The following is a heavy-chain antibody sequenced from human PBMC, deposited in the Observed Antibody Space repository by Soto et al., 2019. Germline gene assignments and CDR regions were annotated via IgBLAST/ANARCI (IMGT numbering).Heavy chain of an antibody. V-gene: IGHV1-69*06. J-gene: IGHJ4*02. CDR3: ARDTSSVWLDY. CDR1: GGTFSSYA. D-gene: IGHD3-22*01. Sequence: GASVKVSCKASGGTFSSYAISWVRQAPGQGLEWMGGIIPIFGTANYAQKFQGRVTMTADKSTSTAYMELRSLRSEDTAVYYCARDTSSVWLDYWGQGTLVTVSS. CDR2: IIPIFGTA.